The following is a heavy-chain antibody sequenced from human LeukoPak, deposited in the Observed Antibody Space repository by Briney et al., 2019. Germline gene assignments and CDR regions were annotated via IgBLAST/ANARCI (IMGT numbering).Heavy chain of an antibody. D-gene: IGHD3-22*01. CDR1: GYTFTSYG. CDR2: ISAYNGNT. J-gene: IGHJ4*02. V-gene: IGHV1-18*01. CDR3: AREGYYYDSSEEFDY. Sequence: GASVKVSCKASGYTFTSYGISWVRQAPGQGLEWMGWISAYNGNTNYAQKLQGRVTMTTDTSTSTAYMELRSLRSDDTAVYYCAREGYYYDSSEEFDYWGQGTLVTVSS.